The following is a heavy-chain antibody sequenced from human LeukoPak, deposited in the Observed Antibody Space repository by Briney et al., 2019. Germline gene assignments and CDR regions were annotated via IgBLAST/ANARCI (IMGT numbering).Heavy chain of an antibody. CDR2: MSSDGNAM. J-gene: IGHJ4*02. CDR1: GFTFTAYL. CDR3: VRESEYYFDHSASFDY. Sequence: PGRSLRLSCAASGFTFTAYLIHWVRQAPGMGLEWVAVMSSDGNAMFYADSVKGRFTISRDNSKNTLYLQMNSLRAEDTAVYYCVRESEYYFDHSASFDYWGQGTLVTVSS. D-gene: IGHD3-22*01. V-gene: IGHV3-30-3*01.